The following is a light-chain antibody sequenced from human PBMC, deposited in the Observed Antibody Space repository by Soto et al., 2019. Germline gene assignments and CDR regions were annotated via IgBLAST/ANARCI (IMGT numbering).Light chain of an antibody. CDR3: QQANSFPIT. CDR2: TAS. V-gene: IGKV1-12*01. J-gene: IGKJ5*01. Sequence: DIQMTPSPSSLSASVVDRVTITCRASQDISSWLAWYQQKPGKDPNLLIYTASNLQSGVPSRFSGSGSGTHFTLTISRLQQEEWATDDGQQANSFPITGGQGTRLEIK. CDR1: QDISSW.